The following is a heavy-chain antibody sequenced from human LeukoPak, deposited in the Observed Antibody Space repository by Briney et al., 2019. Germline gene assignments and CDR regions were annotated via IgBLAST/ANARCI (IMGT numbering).Heavy chain of an antibody. CDR2: INHSGST. J-gene: IGHJ5*02. CDR3: ARVFPLIVLRSTAWFDP. V-gene: IGHV4-34*01. D-gene: IGHD2-8*01. CDR1: GGSFSGYY. Sequence: SETLSLTCAVYGGSFSGYYWSWIRQPPGKGLEWIGEINHSGSTNYNPSLKSRVTISVDTSKNQFSLKLSSVTAADTAVHYCARVFPLIVLRSTAWFDPWGQGTLVTVSS.